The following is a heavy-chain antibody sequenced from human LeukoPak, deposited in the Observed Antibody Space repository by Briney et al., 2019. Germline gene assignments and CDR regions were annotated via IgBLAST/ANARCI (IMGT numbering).Heavy chain of an antibody. D-gene: IGHD3-22*01. J-gene: IGHJ4*02. Sequence: SVKVSCKASGGTFSSYAISWVRQAPGQGLEWMGRIIPIFGTANYAQKFQGRVTITTDESTSPAYMELSSLRSDDTAVYYCARDQDYYDSSGYLDYWGQGTLVTVSS. V-gene: IGHV1-69*05. CDR3: ARDQDYYDSSGYLDY. CDR1: GGTFSSYA. CDR2: IIPIFGTA.